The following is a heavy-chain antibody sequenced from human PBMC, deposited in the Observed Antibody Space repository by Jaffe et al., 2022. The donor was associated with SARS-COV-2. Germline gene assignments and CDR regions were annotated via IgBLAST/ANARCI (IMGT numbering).Heavy chain of an antibody. D-gene: IGHD5-12*01. CDR3: AREVEMATITPPDRFDY. CDR1: GFTFSSYS. J-gene: IGHJ4*02. V-gene: IGHV3-21*01. CDR2: ISSSSSYI. Sequence: EVQLVESGGGLVKPGGSLRLSCAASGFTFSSYSMNWVRQAPGKGLEWVSSISSSSSYIYYADSVKGRFTISRDNAKNSLYLQMNSLRAEDTAVYYCAREVEMATITPPDRFDYWGQGTLVTVSS.